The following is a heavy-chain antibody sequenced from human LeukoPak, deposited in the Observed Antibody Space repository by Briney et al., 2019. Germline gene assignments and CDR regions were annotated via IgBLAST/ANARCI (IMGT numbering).Heavy chain of an antibody. CDR1: GGTFSSYA. CDR2: IIPIFGTA. CDR3: ARVVPAGHNWFDP. Sequence: SSVKVSCKATGGTFSSYAISWVRQPPCQGLDWMGGIIPIFGTANYAQKFQGRVTITADESTSTAYMELSSLRAEDTAVYYCARVVPAGHNWFDPWGQGTLVTVSS. D-gene: IGHD2-2*01. V-gene: IGHV1-69*01. J-gene: IGHJ5*02.